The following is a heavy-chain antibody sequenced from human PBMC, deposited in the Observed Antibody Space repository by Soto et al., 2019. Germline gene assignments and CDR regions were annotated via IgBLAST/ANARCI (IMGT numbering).Heavy chain of an antibody. Sequence: QVQLVESGGGVVQPGRSLRLSCAASGFTFSSYAMHWVRQAPGKGLEWVAVISYDGSNKYYADSVKGRFTISRDNSKNTLYLQMNSLRAEDTAVYYCARDRLTDSSGWSNFDYWGQGPLVTVSS. V-gene: IGHV3-30-3*01. CDR3: ARDRLTDSSGWSNFDY. J-gene: IGHJ4*02. CDR1: GFTFSSYA. D-gene: IGHD6-19*01. CDR2: ISYDGSNK.